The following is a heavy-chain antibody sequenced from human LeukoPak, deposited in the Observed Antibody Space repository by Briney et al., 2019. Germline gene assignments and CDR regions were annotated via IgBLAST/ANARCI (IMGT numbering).Heavy chain of an antibody. J-gene: IGHJ5*02. V-gene: IGHV4-59*12. CDR2: IYGSGSA. CDR1: GGSISGWY. CDR3: ARDPEYYDILRGGFDP. Sequence: SETLSLTCTVSGGSISGWYWSWIRQPPGKGLEWIGYIYGSGSANYNPSLKSRVTISVDTSKNQFSLKLSSVTAADTAVYYCARDPEYYDILRGGFDPWGQGTLVTVSS. D-gene: IGHD3-9*01.